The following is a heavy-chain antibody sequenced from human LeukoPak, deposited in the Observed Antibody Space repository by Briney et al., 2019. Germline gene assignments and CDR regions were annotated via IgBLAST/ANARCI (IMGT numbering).Heavy chain of an antibody. V-gene: IGHV3-66*02. J-gene: IGHJ6*02. CDR1: GFTVNSNY. D-gene: IGHD6-13*01. Sequence: PGGFLRLSCAASGFTVNSNYMSWVRQAPGKGLEWVSLIYTGGSTYYADSVRGRFTISRDNSKNTLYLQMNSLRPEDTAIYYCARGFGKAAADVFGGYTMDVWGQGTTVTVSS. CDR2: IYTGGST. CDR3: ARGFGKAAADVFGGYTMDV.